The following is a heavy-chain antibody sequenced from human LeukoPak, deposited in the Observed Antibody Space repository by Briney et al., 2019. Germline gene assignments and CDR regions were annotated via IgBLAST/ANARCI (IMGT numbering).Heavy chain of an antibody. CDR3: AKDPGVLWFGELPYGMDV. V-gene: IGHV3-30*18. Sequence: GGSLRLSCAASGFAFSSYGMHWVRQAPGKGLEWVAVISYDGSNKYYADSVKGRFTISRDNSKNTLYLQMNSLRAEDTAVYYCAKDPGVLWFGELPYGMDVWGQGTTVTVSS. D-gene: IGHD3-10*01. CDR2: ISYDGSNK. CDR1: GFAFSSYG. J-gene: IGHJ6*02.